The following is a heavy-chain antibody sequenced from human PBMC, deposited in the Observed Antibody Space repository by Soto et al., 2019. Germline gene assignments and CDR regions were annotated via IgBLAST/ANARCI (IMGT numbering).Heavy chain of an antibody. CDR1: GGSISSGDYY. V-gene: IGHV4-30-4*01. D-gene: IGHD3-10*01. CDR2: IYYSGST. Sequence: SETLSLTCTVSGGSISSGDYYWSWIRQPPGKGLEWIGYIYYSGSTYYNPSLKSRVTISVDTSRNQFSLKLSSVTAADTAVYYCARARITMVRGVSDNWFDPWGQGTLVTVSS. J-gene: IGHJ5*02. CDR3: ARARITMVRGVSDNWFDP.